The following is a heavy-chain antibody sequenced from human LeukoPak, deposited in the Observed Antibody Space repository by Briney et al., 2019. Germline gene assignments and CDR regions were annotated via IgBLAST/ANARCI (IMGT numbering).Heavy chain of an antibody. CDR2: TYHSGST. CDR3: ARPGIAVAGGFDY. J-gene: IGHJ4*02. Sequence: SETLSLTCAVSGYSISSGYYWGWIRQPPGKGLEWIGSTYHSGSTYYNPSLKSRVTISVDTSKNQFSLKLSSVTAADTAVYYCARPGIAVAGGFDYWGQGTPVTVSS. D-gene: IGHD6-19*01. CDR1: GYSISSGYY. V-gene: IGHV4-38-2*01.